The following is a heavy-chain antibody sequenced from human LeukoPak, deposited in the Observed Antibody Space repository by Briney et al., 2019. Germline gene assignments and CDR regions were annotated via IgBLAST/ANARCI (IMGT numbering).Heavy chain of an antibody. D-gene: IGHD3-22*01. CDR2: IYTSGST. Sequence: SETLSLTCTVSGGSISSYYWSWIRQPAGKGLEWIGRIYTSGSTNYNPSLKSRVTMSVDTSKNQFSLKLSSVTAADTAVYYCASYTYSSGYYEYWYFDLWGRGTLVTVSS. J-gene: IGHJ2*01. CDR3: ASYTYSSGYYEYWYFDL. V-gene: IGHV4-4*07. CDR1: GGSISSYY.